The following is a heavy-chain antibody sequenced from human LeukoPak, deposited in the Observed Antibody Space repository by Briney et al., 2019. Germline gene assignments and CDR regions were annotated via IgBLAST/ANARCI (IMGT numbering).Heavy chain of an antibody. D-gene: IGHD5-12*01. CDR3: ARGGYSGYDRPFDY. CDR2: ISGSGGST. J-gene: IGHJ4*02. CDR1: GFTFSSYA. V-gene: IGHV3-23*01. Sequence: PGGSLRLSCAASGFTFSSYAMSWVRQAPGKGLEWVSAISGSGGSTYYADSVKGRFTISRDNSKNTLYLQMNSLRAEDTAVYFCARGGYSGYDRPFDYWGQGTLVTVSS.